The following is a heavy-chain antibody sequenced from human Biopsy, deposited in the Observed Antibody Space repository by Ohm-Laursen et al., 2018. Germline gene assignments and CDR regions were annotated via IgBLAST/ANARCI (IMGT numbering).Heavy chain of an antibody. CDR3: ARATNSTGWPYYYFYGMDV. D-gene: IGHD2/OR15-2a*01. V-gene: IGHV4-59*01. Sequence: TLSLTCTVSGGSISRVYWSWIRQTPGKGLVWIGYTYYSGSTNYNPSLKSRVTISVDTSKNQFSLRLNSVTAADTAVYYCARATNSTGWPYYYFYGMDVWGQGTTVTVSS. CDR1: GGSISRVY. J-gene: IGHJ6*02. CDR2: TYYSGST.